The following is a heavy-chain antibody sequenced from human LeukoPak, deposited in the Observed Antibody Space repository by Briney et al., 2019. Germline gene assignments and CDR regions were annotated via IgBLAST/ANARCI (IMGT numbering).Heavy chain of an antibody. Sequence: QVQLVESGGGVVQPGRSLRLSCAASGFTFSSYAMHWVRQAPGKGLEWVAVISYDGSNKYYADSVKGRFTIPRDNSKNTLYLQMNSLRAEDTAVYYCARGDQNGYFDYWGQGTLVTVSS. V-gene: IGHV3-30*04. CDR2: ISYDGSNK. J-gene: IGHJ4*02. CDR3: ARGDQNGYFDY. CDR1: GFTFSSYA.